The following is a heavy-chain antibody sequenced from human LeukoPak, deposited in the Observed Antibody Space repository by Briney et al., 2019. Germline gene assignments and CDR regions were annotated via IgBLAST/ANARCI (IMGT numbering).Heavy chain of an antibody. Sequence: GESLKISCRGSGYSSTNYWIGWVRQMPGKGLEWMGVIYPGDSDTRYSPSFQGQVTISADKSITTAYLQWSSLKASDTAMYYCARRGTGDNRHFDYWGQGTLVTVSS. CDR1: GYSSTNYW. CDR2: IYPGDSDT. J-gene: IGHJ4*02. V-gene: IGHV5-51*01. D-gene: IGHD7-27*01. CDR3: ARRGTGDNRHFDY.